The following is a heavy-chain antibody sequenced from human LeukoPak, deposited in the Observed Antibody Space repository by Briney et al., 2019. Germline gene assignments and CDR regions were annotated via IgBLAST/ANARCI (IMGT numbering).Heavy chain of an antibody. CDR3: ARPTNYQPPRWYSDL. CDR1: GYSISSGYY. V-gene: IGHV4-38-2*01. CDR2: IYHSGST. J-gene: IGHJ2*01. Sequence: PSETLSLTCAVSGYSISSGYYWGWIRQPPGKGLEWIGSIYHSGSTHYNPSLKSRVTISVDTSKNQFSLKLNSMAAADTAVYYCARPTNYQPPRWYSDLWGRGTLVTVSS. D-gene: IGHD2-2*01.